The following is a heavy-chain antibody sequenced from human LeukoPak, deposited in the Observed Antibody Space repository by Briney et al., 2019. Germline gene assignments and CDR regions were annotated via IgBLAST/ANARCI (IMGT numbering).Heavy chain of an antibody. CDR3: ARAPYYDILTGYVLDY. Sequence: ASVKVSCKASGYTFTSYAIHWVRQAPGQRLEWMGWISAGNGNTKYSQNFQGRVTMTTDTSTSTAYMELRSLRSDDTAVYYCARAPYYDILTGYVLDYWGQGTLVTVSS. CDR1: GYTFTSYA. V-gene: IGHV1-3*01. D-gene: IGHD3-9*01. J-gene: IGHJ4*02. CDR2: ISAGNGNT.